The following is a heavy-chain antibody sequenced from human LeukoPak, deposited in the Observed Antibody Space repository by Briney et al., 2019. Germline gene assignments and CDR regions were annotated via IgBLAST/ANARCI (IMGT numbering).Heavy chain of an antibody. Sequence: PGGSLRLSCAASGFTFSSYGMHWVRQAPGKGLEWVAGIWYDGSNKYYADSVKGRFTISRDNSKNTPYLQMNSLRAEDTAVYYCARDIDTAMTMGAFDIWGQGTMVTVSS. CDR1: GFTFSSYG. CDR2: IWYDGSNK. D-gene: IGHD5-18*01. CDR3: ARDIDTAMTMGAFDI. V-gene: IGHV3-33*01. J-gene: IGHJ3*02.